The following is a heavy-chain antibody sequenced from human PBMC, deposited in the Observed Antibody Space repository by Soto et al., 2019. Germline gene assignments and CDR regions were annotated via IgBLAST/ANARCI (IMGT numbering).Heavy chain of an antibody. CDR1: GGSFTDYY. CDR2: INHSGDT. J-gene: IGHJ5*02. V-gene: IGHV4-34*01. D-gene: IGHD3-22*01. CDR3: ARNYYDSGRFGLDP. Sequence: QVRLPQWGAGLLKPSETLSLTCAFYGGSFTDYYWRWIRQPPGKGLEWMGEINHSGDTNYNPSLRRRVTISVDTSNNQFSLKLSSGTAADKAVYYCARNYYDSGRFGLDPWGQGTQVTVSS.